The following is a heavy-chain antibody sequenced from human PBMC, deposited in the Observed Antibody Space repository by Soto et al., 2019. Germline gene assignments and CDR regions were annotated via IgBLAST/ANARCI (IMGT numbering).Heavy chain of an antibody. Sequence: QVQLVESGGGLVKPGGSLRLSCAASGFTFSDYYMSWIRQAPGKGLEWVSYISSSSSYTNYADSVKGRFTISRDNAKNSLYLQMNSLRAEDTAVYYCARVGGPVTISVYDGMDVWGQGTTVTVSS. CDR1: GFTFSDYY. V-gene: IGHV3-11*06. D-gene: IGHD4-17*01. CDR2: ISSSSSYT. J-gene: IGHJ6*02. CDR3: ARVGGPVTISVYDGMDV.